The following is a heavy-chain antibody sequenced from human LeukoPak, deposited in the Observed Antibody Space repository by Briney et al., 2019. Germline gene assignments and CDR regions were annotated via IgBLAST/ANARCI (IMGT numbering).Heavy chain of an antibody. V-gene: IGHV3-23*01. Sequence: SGGSLRLSCAASGFTFSSYAMSWVRQAPGKGLEWVSAISGSGGSTYYADSVKGRFTISRDNSKNTLYLQMNSLRAEDTAVYYCAKDGYGDYGPRGFDYWGQGTLVTVSS. CDR3: AKDGYGDYGPRGFDY. CDR1: GFTFSSYA. CDR2: ISGSGGST. D-gene: IGHD4-17*01. J-gene: IGHJ4*02.